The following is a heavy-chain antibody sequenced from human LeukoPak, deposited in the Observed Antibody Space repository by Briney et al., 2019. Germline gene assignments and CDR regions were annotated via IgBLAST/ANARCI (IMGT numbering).Heavy chain of an antibody. CDR1: GGSLSGYY. D-gene: IGHD3-10*01. CDR3: ARRGYDSGSDY. V-gene: IGHV4-34*01. J-gene: IGHJ4*02. CDR2: INHSGIT. Sequence: PSETLSLTCAVYGGSLSGYYWSWIRQPPGKGLEWIGEINHSGITSYNPSLKSRVTISINTSKNQFSLKVTSVTAADTAVYYCARRGYDSGSDYWGQGTLVTVSS.